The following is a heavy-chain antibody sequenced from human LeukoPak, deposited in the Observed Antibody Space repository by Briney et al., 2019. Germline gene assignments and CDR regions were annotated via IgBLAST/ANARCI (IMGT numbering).Heavy chain of an antibody. J-gene: IGHJ4*02. CDR1: GGTFSSYA. D-gene: IGHD3-10*01. Sequence: ASVKVSCKASGGTFSSYAISWVRQAPGQGLEWMGRIIPILGIANYAQKFQGRVTITADKSTSTAYMELSSLRSEDTAVYYCASNFITMVRGVIFWGQGTLVTVSS. CDR2: IIPILGIA. V-gene: IGHV1-69*04. CDR3: ASNFITMVRGVIF.